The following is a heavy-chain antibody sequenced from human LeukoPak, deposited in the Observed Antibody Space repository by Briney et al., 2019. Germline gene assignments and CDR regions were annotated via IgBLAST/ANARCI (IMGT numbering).Heavy chain of an antibody. V-gene: IGHV3-74*01. D-gene: IGHD2-2*01. Sequence: PGGSLRLSCAASGFTFSTYWMQGVRQVPGKGLVWVSGINTDGSSRSYADSVKGRFTISRDNSKNTLYLQMNSLRAEDTAVYYCAKDFIVPAAPDIWGQGTMVTVSS. J-gene: IGHJ3*02. CDR2: INTDGSSR. CDR3: AKDFIVPAAPDI. CDR1: GFTFSTYW.